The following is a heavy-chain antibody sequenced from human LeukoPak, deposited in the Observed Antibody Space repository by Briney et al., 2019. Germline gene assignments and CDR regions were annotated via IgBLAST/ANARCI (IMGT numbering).Heavy chain of an antibody. J-gene: IGHJ4*02. V-gene: IGHV3-30-3*01. Sequence: PGRSLRLSCAASGFTFSTYAMHWVRQAPGKGLEWVAVISFDGSNKYYADSVKGRFTVSRDNSKNTLYLQMDSLRAEDTAVYYCARAGYCSGGSCYGSDYWGQGTLVSVSS. CDR1: GFTFSTYA. CDR3: ARAGYCSGGSCYGSDY. CDR2: ISFDGSNK. D-gene: IGHD2-15*01.